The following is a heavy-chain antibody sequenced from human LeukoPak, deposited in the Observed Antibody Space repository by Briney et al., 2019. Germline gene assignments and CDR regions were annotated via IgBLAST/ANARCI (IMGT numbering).Heavy chain of an antibody. J-gene: IGHJ6*02. CDR2: FDPEDGET. CDR3: ATPNYCTNGVCYTPRTYYGMDV. D-gene: IGHD2-8*01. Sequence: GASVKVSCKVSGYTLTELSMHWVRQAPGKGLEWMGSFDPEDGETIYAQKFQGRVTMTEDTSTDTAYMELSSLRSEDTAVYYCATPNYCTNGVCYTPRTYYGMDVWGQGTTVTVSS. V-gene: IGHV1-24*01. CDR1: GYTLTELS.